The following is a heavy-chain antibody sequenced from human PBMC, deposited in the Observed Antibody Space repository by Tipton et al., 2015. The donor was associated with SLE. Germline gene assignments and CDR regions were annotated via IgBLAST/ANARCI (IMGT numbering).Heavy chain of an antibody. CDR3: ARREIAAAVYFDY. CDR2: IYHSGST. J-gene: IGHJ4*02. Sequence: TLSLTCAVSGYSISSGYYWGWIRQPPGKGLEWIGSIYHSGSTYYNPTLKSRVTISADTSKNQFSLKLSSVTAADTAVYYCARREIAAAVYFDYWGQGTLVTVSS. V-gene: IGHV4-38-2*01. CDR1: GYSISSGYY. D-gene: IGHD6-13*01.